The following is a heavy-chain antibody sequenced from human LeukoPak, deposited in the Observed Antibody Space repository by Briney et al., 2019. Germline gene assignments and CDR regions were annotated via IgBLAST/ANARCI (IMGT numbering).Heavy chain of an antibody. J-gene: IGHJ6*02. V-gene: IGHV4-34*01. CDR3: ARGSYYYGSGSYWNYYYGMGV. Sequence: SETLSLTCAVYGGSFSGYYWSWIRQPPGKGLEWIGEINHSGSTNYNPSLKSRVTISVDTSKNQFSLKLSSVTAADTAVYYCARGSYYYGSGSYWNYYYGMGVWGQGTTVTVSS. CDR1: GGSFSGYY. D-gene: IGHD3-10*01. CDR2: INHSGST.